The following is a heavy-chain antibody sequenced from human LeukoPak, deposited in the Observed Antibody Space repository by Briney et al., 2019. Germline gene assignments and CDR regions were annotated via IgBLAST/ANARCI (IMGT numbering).Heavy chain of an antibody. CDR2: MSLDGSSI. CDR3: ARDRGKLRYLDL. D-gene: IGHD3-9*01. Sequence: SLRLSCVASGFAFNTQAMHWVRQAPGKGLEWLAVMSLDGSSIYYADSVRGRFTISRDNPKNTLFLQMSSLRVEDTAVYYCARDRGKLRYLDLWGQGTLLTVSS. CDR1: GFAFNTQA. J-gene: IGHJ4*02. V-gene: IGHV3-30*15.